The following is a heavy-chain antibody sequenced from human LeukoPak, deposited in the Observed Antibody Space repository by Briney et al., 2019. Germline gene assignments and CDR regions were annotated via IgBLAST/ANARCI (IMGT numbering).Heavy chain of an antibody. D-gene: IGHD2-21*02. V-gene: IGHV3-23*01. Sequence: GGSLRLSCVASGFTFSSYAMSWVRQAPGKGLEWVSTISGGGSSTYYADSVKGRFTISRDNSKNTLYLQMNSLRAEDTAVYYCATCGGDCYKYFQHWGQGTLVTVSS. CDR2: ISGGGSST. J-gene: IGHJ1*01. CDR3: ATCGGDCYKYFQH. CDR1: GFTFSSYA.